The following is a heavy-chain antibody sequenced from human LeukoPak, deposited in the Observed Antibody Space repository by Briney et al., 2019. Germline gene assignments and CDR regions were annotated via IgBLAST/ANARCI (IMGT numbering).Heavy chain of an antibody. J-gene: IGHJ4*02. CDR1: GFTFSSYA. V-gene: IGHV3-30*04. D-gene: IGHD6-19*01. Sequence: RTGRSLRLSCAASGFTFSSYAMHWARQAPGKGLEWVAVISYDGSNKYYADSVKGRFTISRDNSKNTLYLQMNSLRAEDTAVYYCARDRGAVAGTGYFDYWGQGTLVTVSS. CDR2: ISYDGSNK. CDR3: ARDRGAVAGTGYFDY.